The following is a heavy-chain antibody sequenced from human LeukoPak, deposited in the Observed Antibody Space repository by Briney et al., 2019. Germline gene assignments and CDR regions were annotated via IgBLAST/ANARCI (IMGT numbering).Heavy chain of an antibody. CDR2: MNPSSGNT. V-gene: IGHV1-8*01. CDR1: GHTFTNDE. Sequence: ASVTVSCKASGHTFTNDEIHWVRQAPGQGLEWMGWMNPSSGNTGYAQKFQGRLTMTRNTSISTAYMDLSSLRSDDTAVYYCARRDCTTGACRFDDWGQGTRVSVSP. D-gene: IGHD2-8*01. J-gene: IGHJ4*02. CDR3: ARRDCTTGACRFDD.